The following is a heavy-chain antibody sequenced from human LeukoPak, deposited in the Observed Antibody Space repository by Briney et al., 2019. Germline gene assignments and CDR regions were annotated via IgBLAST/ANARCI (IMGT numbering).Heavy chain of an antibody. J-gene: IGHJ5*02. CDR1: GGSISSYY. CDR2: IYSSGST. Sequence: SETLSLTCAVSGGSISSYYWSWIRQPPGTGLEWIGYIYSSGSTNYNPSLKSRVTISVDTSKNQFSLKLTSVTAADTAVYYCARDRDDLNWFDPWGQGTLVTVSS. V-gene: IGHV4-59*01. D-gene: IGHD1-1*01. CDR3: ARDRDDLNWFDP.